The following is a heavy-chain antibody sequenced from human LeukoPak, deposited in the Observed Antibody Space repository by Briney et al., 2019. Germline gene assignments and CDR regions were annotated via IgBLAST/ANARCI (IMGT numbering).Heavy chain of an antibody. J-gene: IGHJ4*02. D-gene: IGHD3-22*01. CDR3: AAVGSGSGGYYDY. V-gene: IGHV1-58*01. Sequence: ASVKVSCKASGFTFTRSAVQWVRQAHGERLEWIGWIVVGSGNTNYAQKFQERVTITRDMSTSTAYMELSSLKSEDTAVYYCAAVGSGSGGYYDYWGQGTLVTVSS. CDR1: GFTFTRSA. CDR2: IVVGSGNT.